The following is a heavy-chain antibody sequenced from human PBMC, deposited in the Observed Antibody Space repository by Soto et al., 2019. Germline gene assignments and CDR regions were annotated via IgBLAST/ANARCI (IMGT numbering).Heavy chain of an antibody. CDR1: GFTFSSYG. J-gene: IGHJ3*02. CDR3: AQESYPYELWFI. Sequence: PGGSLRLSCAASGFTFSSYGMHWVRQAPGKGLEWVAVISYDGSNKYYADSVKGRFTISRDNSKNTLYLQMNSLRAEDTAVYYCAQESYPYELWFIWGQGTMVTVSS. CDR2: ISYDGSNK. V-gene: IGHV3-30*18. D-gene: IGHD3-10*01.